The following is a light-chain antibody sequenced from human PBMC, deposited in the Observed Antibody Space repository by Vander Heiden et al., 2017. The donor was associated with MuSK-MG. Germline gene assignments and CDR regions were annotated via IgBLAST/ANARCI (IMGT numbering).Light chain of an antibody. CDR3: QQYDNLPLT. Sequence: DIQMTQSPSSLSASVGDRVTITCQASQDISNYLNWYQQKPGKAPKLLIYDASYLETGVPSRFSGSGSGTYFTFTISRLQPEDIATYYCQQYDNLPLTFGGGTKVEIK. J-gene: IGKJ4*01. V-gene: IGKV1-33*01. CDR1: QDISNY. CDR2: DAS.